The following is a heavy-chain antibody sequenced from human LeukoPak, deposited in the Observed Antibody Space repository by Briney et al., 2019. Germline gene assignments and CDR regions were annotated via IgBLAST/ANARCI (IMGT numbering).Heavy chain of an antibody. CDR3: RRDAIPRAFDY. CDR1: GFTFSSYG. CDR2: IWYKGSNK. D-gene: IGHD2-2*02. V-gene: IGHV3-33*01. Sequence: PGGSLRLSCAASGFTFSSYGMHWVRQAPGKGLEWVAYIWYKGSNKYYADSVKGRFTISRDNSKNTLYLQMNSLRAEDTPVYYSRRDAIPRAFDYWGQGTLVTASA. J-gene: IGHJ4*02.